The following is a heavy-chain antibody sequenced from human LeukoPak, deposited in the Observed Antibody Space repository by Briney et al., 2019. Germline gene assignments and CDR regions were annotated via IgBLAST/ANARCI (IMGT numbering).Heavy chain of an antibody. CDR2: TYPGDSDT. Sequence: GESLKISCKGSGYSFTNYWIAWVRQMPGKGLEWMGITYPGDSDTRYSPSFQGQVTISADKSISTAYLQWSSLEASDTATYYCARHQGSNYGLDVWGQGTTATVSS. J-gene: IGHJ6*02. CDR3: ARHQGSNYGLDV. CDR1: GYSFTNYW. V-gene: IGHV5-51*01. D-gene: IGHD6-13*01.